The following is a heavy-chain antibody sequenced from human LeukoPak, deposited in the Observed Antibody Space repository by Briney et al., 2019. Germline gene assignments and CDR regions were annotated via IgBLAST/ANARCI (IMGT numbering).Heavy chain of an antibody. CDR1: GLTLSDSA. CDR3: TCHDPFEY. V-gene: IGHV3-73*01. Sequence: PGGSLRLSCAVSGLTLSDSAVHWVRQTSEKGLEWVGRIRTKTYNYATACIESVKGRFDISRDDSKNTAYLQMNSLKTEDTAVYYCTCHDPFEYWGQGALVTVSS. J-gene: IGHJ4*02. CDR2: IRTKTYNYAT.